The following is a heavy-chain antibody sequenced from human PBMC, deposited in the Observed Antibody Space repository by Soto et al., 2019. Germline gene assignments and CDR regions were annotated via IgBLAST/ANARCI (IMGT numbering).Heavy chain of an antibody. CDR1: AYPFTGYY. D-gene: IGHD1-26*01. CDR3: ARPPNPWEPYAFHI. V-gene: IGHV1-2*04. J-gene: IGHJ3*02. CDR2: VNPHSAAT. Sequence: ASLKVSCKAPAYPFTGYYIHRLGQAPGQDIDWMVSVNPHSAATVTAQKFLGSVTLTTGMPINTAYIELTSLTSHDTALYYCARPPNPWEPYAFHIWGHGTLVTVS.